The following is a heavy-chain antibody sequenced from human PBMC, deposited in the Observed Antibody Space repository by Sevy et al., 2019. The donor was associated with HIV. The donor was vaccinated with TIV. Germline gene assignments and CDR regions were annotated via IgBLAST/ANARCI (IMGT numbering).Heavy chain of an antibody. CDR2: INNDGSGT. CDR3: ARGGIEHAHAFDI. Sequence: QLGGSLRLSCAASGFTFSRYWMHWVRQAPGKGLVWVSRINNDGSGTIYADSVKGRFTISRDNAKNTLYLQMHSLRAEDTAVYYCARGGIEHAHAFDIWGQGTLVTVSS. CDR1: GFTFSRYW. D-gene: IGHD2-15*01. V-gene: IGHV3-74*01. J-gene: IGHJ3*02.